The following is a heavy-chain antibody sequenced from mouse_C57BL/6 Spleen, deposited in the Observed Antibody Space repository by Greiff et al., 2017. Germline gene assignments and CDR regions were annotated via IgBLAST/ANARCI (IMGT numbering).Heavy chain of an antibody. Sequence: EVHLVESGGGLVKPGGSLKLSCAASGFTFSDYGMHWVRQAPEKGLEWVAYISSGSSTIYYADTVKGRFTISRDNAKNTLFLQMTRLRSEDTAMYYCARSGTGPHFDYWGQGTTLTVSS. V-gene: IGHV5-17*01. D-gene: IGHD4-1*01. CDR2: ISSGSSTI. CDR1: GFTFSDYG. CDR3: ARSGTGPHFDY. J-gene: IGHJ2*01.